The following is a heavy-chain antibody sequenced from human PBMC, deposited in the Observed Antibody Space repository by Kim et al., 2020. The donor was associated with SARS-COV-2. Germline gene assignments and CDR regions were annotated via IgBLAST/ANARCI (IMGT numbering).Heavy chain of an antibody. D-gene: IGHD5-18*01. CDR1: GFIFSSYT. J-gene: IGHJ4*01. Sequence: GGSLRLSCAASGFIFSSYTMNWVRQAPGKGLEWVSTISDDVHATHYADSVKGRFTISRDNSKNTVYLQMNSLRAEDMAIYYCSTRIHGHFDYWGHGTLGTVAS. CDR3: STRIHGHFDY. CDR2: ISDDVHAT. V-gene: IGHV3-23*01.